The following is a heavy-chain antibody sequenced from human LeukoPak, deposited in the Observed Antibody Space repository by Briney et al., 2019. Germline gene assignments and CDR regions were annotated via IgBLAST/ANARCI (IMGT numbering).Heavy chain of an antibody. CDR1: GFTVSSNY. J-gene: IGHJ3*02. CDR2: IYSGGST. Sequence: GGYLRLSCAGSGFTVSSNYMSWVRQAPGKGLEWVSVIYSGGSTYYADSVKGRFTISGDNSKNTLYLQMNSLRAEDTAVYYCASPGLSSSLAFDIWGQGTMVTVSS. CDR3: ASPGLSSSLAFDI. D-gene: IGHD6-6*01. V-gene: IGHV3-53*01.